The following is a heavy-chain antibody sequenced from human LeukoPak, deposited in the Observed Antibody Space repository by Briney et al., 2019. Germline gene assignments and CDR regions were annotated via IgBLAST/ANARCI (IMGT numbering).Heavy chain of an antibody. V-gene: IGHV4-59*01. J-gene: IGHJ6*03. CDR3: ARVPIDYYMDV. CDR2: IYYSGST. CDR1: GGYISSYY. Sequence: PSETLSLTCTVSGGYISSYYWSWIRQPPGKGLEWIGYIYYSGSTNYNPSLKSRVTISVDTSKNQFSLKLSSVTAADTAVYYCARVPIDYYMDVWGKGTTVTISS.